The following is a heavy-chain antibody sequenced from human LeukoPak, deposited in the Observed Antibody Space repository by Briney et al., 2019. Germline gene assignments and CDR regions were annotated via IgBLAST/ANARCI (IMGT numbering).Heavy chain of an antibody. D-gene: IGHD5-18*01. V-gene: IGHV4-31*03. CDR1: GGSISSGGYY. CDR2: IYYSGST. J-gene: IGHJ4*02. CDR3: ARGYGYSYLFDY. Sequence: PSETLSLTCTVSGGSISSGGYYWSWIRQHPGTGLEWIGYIYYSGSTYYNPSLKSRVTIPVDTSKNQFSLKLSSVTAADTAVYYCARGYGYSYLFDYWGQGTLVTVSS.